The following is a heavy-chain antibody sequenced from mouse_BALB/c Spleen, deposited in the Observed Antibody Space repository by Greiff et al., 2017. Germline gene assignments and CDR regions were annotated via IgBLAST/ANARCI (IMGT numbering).Heavy chain of an antibody. CDR3: AREAFLHYFDY. J-gene: IGHJ2*01. Sequence: VQLQQSGPGLVKPSQSLSLTCSVTGYSITSGYYWNWIRQFPGNKLEWMGYISYDGSNNYNPSLKNRISITRDTSKNQFFLKLNSVTTEDTATYYCAREAFLHYFDYWGQGTTLTVSS. V-gene: IGHV3-6*02. CDR2: ISYDGSN. CDR1: GYSITSGYY.